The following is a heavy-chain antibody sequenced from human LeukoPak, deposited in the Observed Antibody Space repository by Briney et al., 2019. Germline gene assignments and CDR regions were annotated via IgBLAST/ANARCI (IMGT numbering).Heavy chain of an antibody. CDR3: ARQGHHFFDY. CDR2: IDPSDSYT. V-gene: IGHV5-10-1*01. CDR1: GYSCTSYW. Sequence: GESLKLSCKRSGYSCTSYWLSWVRQMPGKGLEWRGRIDPSDSYTNYSPSFQGHVTISADKSISTAYLQWSTLKASDTAMYYSARQGHHFFDYWGQGTLVTVSS. J-gene: IGHJ4*02.